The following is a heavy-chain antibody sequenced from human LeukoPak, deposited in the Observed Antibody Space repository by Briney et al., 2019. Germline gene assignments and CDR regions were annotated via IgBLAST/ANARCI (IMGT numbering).Heavy chain of an antibody. D-gene: IGHD6-19*01. CDR1: GGSISSSSYY. CDR2: IYYSGST. V-gene: IGHV4-39*01. J-gene: IGHJ4*02. CDR3: ARRSGWASYFDY. Sequence: SETLSLTCTVSGGSISSSSYYWGWIRQPPGKGLEWIGSIYYSGSTYYNPSLKSRVTISVDTSKNQFSLKLSSVTAADTAVYYCARRSGWASYFDYWGQGTLVTVSS.